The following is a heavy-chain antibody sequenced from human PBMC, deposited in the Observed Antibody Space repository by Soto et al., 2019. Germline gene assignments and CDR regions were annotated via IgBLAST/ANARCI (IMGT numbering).Heavy chain of an antibody. J-gene: IGHJ6*02. CDR1: GGTFSSYA. CDR2: IIPIFGTA. CDR3: ARFPVRGVNYYGSGSYYNGYYYYGMDV. V-gene: IGHV1-69*06. D-gene: IGHD3-10*01. Sequence: QVQLVQSGAEVKKPGSSVKVSCKASGGTFSSYAISWVRQAPGQGLEWMGGIIPIFGTANYAQKFQGRVTITADKYTSTAYMELSSLRSEDTAVYYCARFPVRGVNYYGSGSYYNGYYYYGMDVWGQGTTVTVSS.